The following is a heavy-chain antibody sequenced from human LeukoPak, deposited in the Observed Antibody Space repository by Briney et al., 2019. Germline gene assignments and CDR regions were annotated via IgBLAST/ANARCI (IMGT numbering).Heavy chain of an antibody. CDR1: GGSFSGYY. CDR3: ASQESSTSYYFDY. V-gene: IGHV4-34*01. CDR2: INHSGST. D-gene: IGHD2-2*01. J-gene: IGHJ4*02. Sequence: PSETLSLTCAVSGGSFSGYYWSWIRQPPGKGLEWIGEINHSGSTNYNPSLKSRVTISVDTSKNQFSLKLSSVTAADTAVYCCASQESSTSYYFDYWGQGTLVTVSS.